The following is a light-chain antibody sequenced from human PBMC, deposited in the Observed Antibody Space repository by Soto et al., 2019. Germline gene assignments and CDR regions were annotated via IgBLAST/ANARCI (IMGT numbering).Light chain of an antibody. CDR2: DAS. J-gene: IGKJ5*01. Sequence: ENVLTQSPGTLSLSPGERATLSCRASQTVSNTYLAWYQQKPGQAPRLLIYDASNRATGIPARFSGSGSGTDFTLTISSLESEDFAVYYCQQRSNWPITFGQGTRLEIK. CDR1: QTVSNTY. CDR3: QQRSNWPIT. V-gene: IGKV3D-20*02.